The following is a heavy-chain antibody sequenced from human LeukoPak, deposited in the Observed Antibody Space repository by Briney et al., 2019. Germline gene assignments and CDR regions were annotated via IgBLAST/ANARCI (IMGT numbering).Heavy chain of an antibody. CDR2: IGGSGATT. J-gene: IGHJ4*02. V-gene: IGHV3-23*01. CDR3: AKIRLEESATGY. D-gene: IGHD2-15*01. CDR1: GFTFSSYA. Sequence: GGSLRLSCAASGFTFSSYAMSWVRQAPGKGLEWVSAIGGSGATTYYADSVRGRFTISRDNSKNTMYLQMSSLRAEDTAVYYCAKIRLEESATGYWGQGTLVTVSS.